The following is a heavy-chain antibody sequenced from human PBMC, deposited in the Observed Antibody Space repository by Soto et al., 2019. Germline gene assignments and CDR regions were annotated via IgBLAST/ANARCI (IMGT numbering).Heavy chain of an antibody. CDR2: IYYSGST. J-gene: IGHJ4*02. Sequence: PSETMSHTGTVAGGSISSSSYYWGWIRQPPGKGLEWIGSIYYSGSTYYNPSLKSRVTISVDTSKNQFSLKLSSVTAADTAVYYCARRQQEAGFDYWGQGTLVTSPQ. CDR1: GGSISSSSYY. D-gene: IGHD6-13*01. CDR3: ARRQQEAGFDY. V-gene: IGHV4-39*01.